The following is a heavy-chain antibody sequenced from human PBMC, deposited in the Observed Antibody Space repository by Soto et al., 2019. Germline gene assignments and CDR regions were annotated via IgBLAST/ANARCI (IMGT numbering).Heavy chain of an antibody. D-gene: IGHD3-22*01. CDR3: ARATYYYDSNWVFDGMDV. Sequence: QVQLVQSGAEVRKPGSSVKVSCKASGGTFSRHAISWVRQAPGQGLEWMGGIIPIFGTANHAQKFQGRVTIIADESTSTVYMELSSLRSEDTAMYYCARATYYYDSNWVFDGMDVWGQGTTVTVSS. J-gene: IGHJ6*02. V-gene: IGHV1-69*01. CDR1: GGTFSRHA. CDR2: IIPIFGTA.